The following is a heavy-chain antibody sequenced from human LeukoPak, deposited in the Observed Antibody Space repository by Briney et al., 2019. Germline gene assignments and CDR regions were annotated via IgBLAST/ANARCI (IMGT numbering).Heavy chain of an antibody. V-gene: IGHV1-69*05. D-gene: IGHD5-24*01. CDR1: GGTFSSYA. CDR2: IIPIFGTA. J-gene: IGHJ4*02. CDR3: ARGATTWPFYFDY. Sequence: SVKVSCKASGGTFSSYAISWVRQARGQGLDWRGGIIPIFGTANYAQKFQGRVTIPTDESTSTAYMELSSLRSEDTAVYYCARGATTWPFYFDYWGQGTLVTVSS.